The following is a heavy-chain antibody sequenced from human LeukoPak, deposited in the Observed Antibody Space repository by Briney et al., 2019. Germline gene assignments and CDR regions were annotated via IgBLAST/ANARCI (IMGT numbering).Heavy chain of an antibody. D-gene: IGHD2-15*01. CDR3: ARDRMAYCSGGSCYSPLDY. CDR2: IIPIFGTA. J-gene: IGHJ4*02. CDR1: GGTFSSYA. Sequence: GASVKVSCKASGGTFSSYAISWVRQAPGQGLEWMGGIIPIFGTANYAQKFQGRVTITADESTSTAYMELSSLRSEDTAVYYCARDRMAYCSGGSCYSPLDYWGQGTLVTVSS. V-gene: IGHV1-69*13.